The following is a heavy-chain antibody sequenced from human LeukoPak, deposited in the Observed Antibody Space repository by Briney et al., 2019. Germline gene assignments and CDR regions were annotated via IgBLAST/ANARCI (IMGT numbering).Heavy chain of an antibody. Sequence: GASVKVSCKAPGYTFTSYAMHWVRQAPGQRLEWMGWINAGNGNTKYSQKFQGRVTITRDTSASTAYMELNSLRSEDTAVYYCARDVTMVRGVRYYYYGMDVWGKGTTVTVSS. V-gene: IGHV1-3*01. CDR2: INAGNGNT. D-gene: IGHD3-10*01. CDR1: GYTFTSYA. CDR3: ARDVTMVRGVRYYYYGMDV. J-gene: IGHJ6*04.